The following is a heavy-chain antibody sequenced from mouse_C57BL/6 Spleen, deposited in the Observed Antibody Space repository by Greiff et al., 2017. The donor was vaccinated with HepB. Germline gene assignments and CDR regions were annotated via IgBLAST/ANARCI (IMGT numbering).Heavy chain of an antibody. CDR1: GYTFTSYW. CDR2: IDPSDSYT. CDR3: ARGENDGYLFAY. Sequence: QVQLKQPGAELVMPGASVKLSCKASGYTFTSYWMHWVKQRPGQGLEWIGEIDPSDSYTNYNQKFKGKSTLTVDKSSSTAYMQLSSLTSEDSAVYYCARGENDGYLFAYWGQGTLVTVSA. V-gene: IGHV1-69*01. J-gene: IGHJ3*01. D-gene: IGHD2-3*01.